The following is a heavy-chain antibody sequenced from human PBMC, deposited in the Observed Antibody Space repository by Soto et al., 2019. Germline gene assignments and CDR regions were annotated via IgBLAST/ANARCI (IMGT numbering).Heavy chain of an antibody. V-gene: IGHV4-59*12. J-gene: IGHJ5*02. CDR2: IHHSGST. CDR3: ARDTWYSYDILTGYPKGGWFDP. D-gene: IGHD3-9*01. CDR1: GGSISSYY. Sequence: PSETLSLTCTVSGGSISSYYWSWIRQPPGKGLEWIGYIHHSGSTNYNPSLKSRVTMSVDTSKNQFSLKLSSVTAADTAVYYCARDTWYSYDILTGYPKGGWFDPWGQGTLVTVSS.